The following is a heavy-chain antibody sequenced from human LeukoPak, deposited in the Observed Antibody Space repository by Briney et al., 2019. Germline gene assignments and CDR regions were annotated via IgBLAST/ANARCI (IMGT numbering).Heavy chain of an antibody. V-gene: IGHV4-39*07. D-gene: IGHD4-17*01. CDR3: ARTPYDYGDYGKFDY. CDR1: GGSISSSSYY. CDR2: IYYSGST. J-gene: IGHJ4*02. Sequence: SETLSLTCTVSGGSISSSSYYWGWIRQPPGKGLEWIGSIYYSGSTYYNPSLKSRVTISVDTSKNQFSLKLSSVTAADTAVYYCARTPYDYGDYGKFDYWGQGTLVTVSS.